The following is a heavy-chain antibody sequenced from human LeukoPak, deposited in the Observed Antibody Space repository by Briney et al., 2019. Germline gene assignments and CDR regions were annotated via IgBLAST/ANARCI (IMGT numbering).Heavy chain of an antibody. D-gene: IGHD2-2*01. J-gene: IGHJ4*02. CDR3: ARDRGYCSSTSCLGWEGC. V-gene: IGHV3-7*01. CDR1: GFTFSSYW. CDR2: IKQDGSEK. Sequence: GGSLRLSCAASGFTFSSYWMSWVRQAPGKGLEWVANIKQDGSEKYYVDSVKGRFTISRDNAKNSLHLQMNSLRAEDTAVYYCARDRGYCSSTSCLGWEGCWGQGTLVTVSS.